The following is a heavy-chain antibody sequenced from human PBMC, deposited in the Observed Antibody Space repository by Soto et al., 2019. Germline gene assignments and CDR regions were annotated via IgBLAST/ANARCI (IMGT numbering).Heavy chain of an antibody. CDR2: ITPFSGDV. Sequence: QMQLVQSGAEVKKTGSSVTVSCKALGNTFTYRYLHWVRQPPGQALEWMGWITPFSGDVHYAQKFQERVTITRDRSINTAYMQMRSLRAEYTAMYFCASGGAGSGPFTWELRDHWGQGTLVTVSS. CDR3: ASGGAGSGPFTWELRDH. CDR1: GNTFTYRY. V-gene: IGHV1-45*02. D-gene: IGHD1-26*01. J-gene: IGHJ4*02.